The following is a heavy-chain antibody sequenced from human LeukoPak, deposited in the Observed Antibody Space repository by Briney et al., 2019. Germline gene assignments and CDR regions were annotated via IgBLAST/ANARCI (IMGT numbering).Heavy chain of an antibody. CDR3: ARDLRAGGTWSYGVYFDL. V-gene: IGHV3-7*01. CDR1: GFTFRSFE. CDR2: IKEDGSEE. Sequence: GGSLRLSCVASGFTFRSFEMNWVRQAPGRGLEWVANIKEDGSEEDYVDSVKGRFTISRDNAKNSVYLQLNSLTPEDTAVYYCARDLRAGGTWSYGVYFDLWGRGTLVTVSS. J-gene: IGHJ2*01. D-gene: IGHD4-17*01.